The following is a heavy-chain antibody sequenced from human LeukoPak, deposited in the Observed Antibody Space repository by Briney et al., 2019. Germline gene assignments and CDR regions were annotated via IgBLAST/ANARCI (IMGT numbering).Heavy chain of an antibody. J-gene: IGHJ3*02. V-gene: IGHV3-53*01. CDR2: IYSDGST. CDR1: GFTVSSNY. D-gene: IGHD5-18*01. CDR3: ARVKTAMVDDAFDI. Sequence: TGGSLRLSCAGSGFTVSSNYMSWVRQAPGKGLEWVSVIYSDGSTYYADSVKGRFTISRDNSKNTLYLQMNSLRAEDTAVYYCARVKTAMVDDAFDIWGQGTMVTVSS.